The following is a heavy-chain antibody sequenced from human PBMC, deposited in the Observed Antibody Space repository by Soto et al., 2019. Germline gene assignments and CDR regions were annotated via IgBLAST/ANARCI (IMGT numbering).Heavy chain of an antibody. CDR1: GFTFSNYA. CDR2: ISGRGGST. D-gene: IGHD2-2*01. V-gene: IGHV3-23*01. CDR3: AKEMRDCSSTSCYRYSKFLGRYYYYGMDV. J-gene: IGHJ6*02. Sequence: EVQLLESGGGLVQPGGSLRLSCAPSGFTFSNYAMSWVRQAPGKGLEWVSAISGRGGSTYYADSVKGRFTISRDNSKNTLYLQMNSLRAEDTAVYYCAKEMRDCSSTSCYRYSKFLGRYYYYGMDVWGQGTTVTVSS.